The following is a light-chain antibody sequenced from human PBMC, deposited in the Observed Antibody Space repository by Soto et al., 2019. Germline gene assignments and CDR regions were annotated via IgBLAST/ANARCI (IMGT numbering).Light chain of an antibody. CDR1: QTIDTW. J-gene: IGKJ1*01. CDR2: KAS. CDR3: QQYKSYLWT. V-gene: IGKV1-5*03. Sequence: DIQMTQSPSTLSASVGDRVSITCRASQTIDTWLAWYQQKPGKAPKLLIYKASNLESGVPSRFSGSASGTEFTLTISSLQPDDVATYYCQQYKSYLWTFGQGTRVEI.